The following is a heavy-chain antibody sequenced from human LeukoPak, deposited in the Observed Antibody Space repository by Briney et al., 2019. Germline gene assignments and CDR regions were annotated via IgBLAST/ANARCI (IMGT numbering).Heavy chain of an antibody. CDR2: ISSSGSTI. V-gene: IGHV3-48*03. CDR3: ARRPEYGEKGGGYYYYGMDV. CDR1: GFTFSSYE. D-gene: IGHD3-10*01. J-gene: IGHJ6*02. Sequence: GGSLRLSCAASGFTFSSYEMNWVRQAPGKGLEWVSYISSSGSTIYYADSVKGRFTISRDNAKNSLYLQMNSLRAEDTAVYYCARRPEYGEKGGGYYYYGMDVWGQGTTVTVSS.